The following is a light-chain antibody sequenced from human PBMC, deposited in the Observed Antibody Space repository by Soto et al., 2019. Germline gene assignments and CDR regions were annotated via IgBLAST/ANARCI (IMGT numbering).Light chain of an antibody. CDR1: RSVSSNY. V-gene: IGKV3-20*01. J-gene: IGKJ1*01. CDR3: QHYGSSPRT. Sequence: IVFTQSPCTLSLNPGERATLSCRASRSVSSNYLAWYQQRPGQAPRLLINRASNRATGIPDRFTGSGSGTDFTLTINRLEPADFAVYYCQHYGSSPRTFGQRTKVAIK. CDR2: RAS.